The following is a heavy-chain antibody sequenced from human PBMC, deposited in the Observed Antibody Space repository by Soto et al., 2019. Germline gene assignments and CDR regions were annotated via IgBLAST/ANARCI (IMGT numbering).Heavy chain of an antibody. J-gene: IGHJ3*02. CDR1: GGTFSSYA. CDR2: IIPIFGTA. Sequence: QVQLGQSGAEVKKPGSSVKVSCKASGGTFSSYAISWVRQAPGQGLEWMGGIIPIFGTANYAQKFQGRVTITADESTSTAYMELSSLRSEDTAVYYCARDNIQPPGQGTGVVVAAIWGQGTMVTVSS. V-gene: IGHV1-69*12. D-gene: IGHD2-15*01. CDR3: ARDNIQPPGQGTGVVVAAI.